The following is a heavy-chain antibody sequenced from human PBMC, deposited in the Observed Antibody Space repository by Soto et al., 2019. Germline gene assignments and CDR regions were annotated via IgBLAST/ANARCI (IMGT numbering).Heavy chain of an antibody. CDR2: GSS. CDR1: GGTFSIYT. Sequence: QVQLVQSGAEVKKPGSSVKVSCKASGGTFSIYTISWVRQAPGQGLEWMGGSSNSAQKFQGRLTVAADESTSTVYWDLSSLTSEDTSVYYCAREGPPDIAWFDPWGQGTLVSVSS. V-gene: IGHV1-69*01. D-gene: IGHD2-15*01. CDR3: AREGPPDIAWFDP. J-gene: IGHJ5*02.